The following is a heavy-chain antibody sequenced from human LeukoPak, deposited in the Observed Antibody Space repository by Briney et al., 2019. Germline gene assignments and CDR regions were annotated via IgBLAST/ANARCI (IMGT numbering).Heavy chain of an antibody. CDR2: INHSGNT. CDR1: SGSISSTTW. J-gene: IGHJ4*02. Sequence: ASETLSLTCAVSSGSISSTTWWSWVRQPPGKGLEWIGEINHSGNTYYNPSLTGRVTISVDRSDNQFSLKVNSVTAADTAVYYCALGYHDVWERWGQGTLVTVSS. CDR3: ALGYHDVWER. D-gene: IGHD1-26*01. V-gene: IGHV4-4*02.